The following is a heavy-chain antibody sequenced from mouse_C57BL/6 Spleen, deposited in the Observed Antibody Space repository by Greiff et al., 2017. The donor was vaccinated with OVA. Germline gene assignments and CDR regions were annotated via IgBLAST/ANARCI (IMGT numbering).Heavy chain of an antibody. V-gene: IGHV5-17*01. CDR2: ISSGSSTI. J-gene: IGHJ4*01. CDR3: ARITGTRAIDY. CDR1: GFTFSDYG. D-gene: IGHD4-1*01. Sequence: EVNLVESGGGLVKPGGSLKLSCAASGFTFSDYGMHWVRQAPEKGLEWVAYISSGSSTIYYADTVKDRFTISRDNAKITLFLQMTSRRSEDTAMYYCARITGTRAIDYWGQGTSVTVSS.